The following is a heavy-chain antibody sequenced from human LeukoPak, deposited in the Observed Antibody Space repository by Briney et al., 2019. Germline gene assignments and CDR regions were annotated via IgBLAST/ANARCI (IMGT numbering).Heavy chain of an antibody. D-gene: IGHD2-15*01. V-gene: IGHV4-4*09. CDR2: IYTSGST. J-gene: IGHJ4*02. Sequence: SETLSLTCTVSGGSISSSYRSWIRQPPGKGLERIGYIYTSGSTNYNPSLKSRVTISVDTSKNQFSLNLSSVTAADTAVYYCARRRSGGRDFDYWGRGTLVTVSS. CDR3: ARRRSGGRDFDY. CDR1: GGSISSSY.